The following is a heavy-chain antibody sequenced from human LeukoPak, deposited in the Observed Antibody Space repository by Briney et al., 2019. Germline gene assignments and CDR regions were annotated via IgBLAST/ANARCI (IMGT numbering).Heavy chain of an antibody. CDR1: GFTFSSYA. Sequence: GRSLRLSCAASGFTFSSYAMHWVRQAPGKGLEWVAVISYDGSNKYYADSVKGRFTISRDNSKNTLYLQMNSLGAEDTAVYYCARVLYDYWGQGTLVTVSS. J-gene: IGHJ4*02. CDR2: ISYDGSNK. V-gene: IGHV3-30-3*01. CDR3: ARVLYDY.